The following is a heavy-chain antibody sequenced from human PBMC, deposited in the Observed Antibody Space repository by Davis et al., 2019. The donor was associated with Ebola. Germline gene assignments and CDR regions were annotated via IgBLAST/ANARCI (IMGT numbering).Heavy chain of an antibody. CDR1: GYTFTGYY. CDR3: ARRAKGVGALAGFDI. V-gene: IGHV1-2*02. D-gene: IGHD1-26*01. Sequence: ASVKVSCKASGYTFTGYYMHWVRQAPGQGLEWMGWINPNSGGTNYAQKFQGRVTMTRDTSTSTVYMELSSLRSEDTAVYYCARRAKGVGALAGFDIWGQGTMVTVSS. J-gene: IGHJ3*02. CDR2: INPNSGGT.